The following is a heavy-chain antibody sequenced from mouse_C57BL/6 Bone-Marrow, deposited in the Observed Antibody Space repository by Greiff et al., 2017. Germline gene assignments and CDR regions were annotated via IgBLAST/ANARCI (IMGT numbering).Heavy chain of an antibody. Sequence: QVQLQQSGAELVRPGASVTLSCKASGYTFTDYDMHWVKQTPVHGLEWIGAIDPETGGTAYNQKFKGKAILTADKSSSTAYMELRSLTSEDSAVYYCTSFSGDPCWYFDVWGTGTTVTVTS. CDR2: IDPETGGT. D-gene: IGHD2-13*01. CDR3: TSFSGDPCWYFDV. J-gene: IGHJ1*03. V-gene: IGHV1-15*01. CDR1: GYTFTDYD.